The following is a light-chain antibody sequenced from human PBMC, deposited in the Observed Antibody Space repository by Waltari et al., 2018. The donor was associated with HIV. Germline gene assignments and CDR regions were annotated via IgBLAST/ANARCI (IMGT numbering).Light chain of an antibody. CDR3: QRYGRSRT. V-gene: IGKV3-20*01. CDR2: SAS. CDR1: QSVSSTS. J-gene: IGKJ1*01. Sequence: IVLTQSPGTLSLSPGEKATLSCRASQSVSSTSLAWYQQKPGQSPRLLIYSASTRANGIPDRVSGSGSGTDFILTISRLEPEDFAVYYCQRYGRSRTFGQGTKVEIK.